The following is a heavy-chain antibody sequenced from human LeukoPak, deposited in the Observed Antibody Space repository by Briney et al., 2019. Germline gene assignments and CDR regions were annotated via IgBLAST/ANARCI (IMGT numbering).Heavy chain of an antibody. V-gene: IGHV3-30*18. Sequence: PGRSLRLSCAASGFTFSTYDMHWVRQAPGKGLEWVAIISYDGSDKYYADSVKGRFTISRDNSKNTLYLQMNSVRAEDTAVYYCAKDFGEAAFDIWGQGTMVTVSS. CDR2: ISYDGSDK. D-gene: IGHD3-10*01. CDR1: GFTFSTYD. CDR3: AKDFGEAAFDI. J-gene: IGHJ3*02.